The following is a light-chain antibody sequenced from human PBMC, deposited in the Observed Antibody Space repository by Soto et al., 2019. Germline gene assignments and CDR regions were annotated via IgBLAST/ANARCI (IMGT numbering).Light chain of an antibody. V-gene: IGKV1-39*01. CDR3: QQSYSTRT. J-gene: IGKJ1*01. Sequence: DIQMTQSPSSLSASVGDRVTITCRASQSIDNYLSWYRQKPGKAPKLLIYAASNLQSGVPFRFSGSGSGKDCNLTLTSLQTEDFETYYCQQSYSTRTFSKGTKGDIK. CDR2: AAS. CDR1: QSIDNY.